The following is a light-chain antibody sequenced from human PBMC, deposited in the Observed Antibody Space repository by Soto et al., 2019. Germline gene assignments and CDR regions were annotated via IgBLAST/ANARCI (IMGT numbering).Light chain of an antibody. CDR3: CSYAGSFTLV. V-gene: IGLV2-11*01. CDR1: SSNVGGYNY. J-gene: IGLJ3*02. Sequence: QSALTQPRSVSGSPGQSVTISCTGTSSNVGGYNYVSWYQQHPGKAPNLMIYDVTKRPSGVPDRFSGSKSGNTASLTISGLQSEDEADYYCCSYAGSFTLVFGGGTKRTVL. CDR2: DVT.